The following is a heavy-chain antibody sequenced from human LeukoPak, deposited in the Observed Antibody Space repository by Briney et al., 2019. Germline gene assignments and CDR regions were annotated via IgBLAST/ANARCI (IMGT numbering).Heavy chain of an antibody. CDR1: GGSISSYY. J-gene: IGHJ3*02. D-gene: IGHD6-19*01. CDR2: IYYSEST. CDR3: ARDRRRASIAVGAFDI. Sequence: PSENLSFNCTVSGGSISSYYWSWIRQPPGKGLEWIGYIYYSESTNDNPSLKSRVTISVDTSKNQFSLKLSSVTAADTAVYYCARDRRRASIAVGAFDIWGQGTMVTVSS. V-gene: IGHV4-59*01.